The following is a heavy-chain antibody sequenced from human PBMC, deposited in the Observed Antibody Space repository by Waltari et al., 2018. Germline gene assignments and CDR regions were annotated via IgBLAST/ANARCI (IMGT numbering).Heavy chain of an antibody. D-gene: IGHD1-1*01. V-gene: IGHV4-38-2*02. J-gene: IGHJ4*02. CDR3: VRGTYNQPSN. Sequence: QVQLQESGPGLVKSSETLSLTCTVSGYSINSDSYWGWIRQPPGKGLEWFGSIYHSGNTYYNLSLKSRVTLSLDTSKNQFSLSLSSVTAADTAVYYCVRGTYNQPSNWGQGTLVTVSS. CDR1: GYSINSDSY. CDR2: IYHSGNT.